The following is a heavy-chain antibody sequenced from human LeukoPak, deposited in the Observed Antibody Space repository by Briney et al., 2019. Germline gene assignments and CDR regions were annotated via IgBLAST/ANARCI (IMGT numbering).Heavy chain of an antibody. Sequence: GGSLRLSCAASGFTFSSYAMSWVRQAPGKGLEWVSAISGSGGSTYNADSVKGRFTISRDNSKNTLYLQMNSLRAEDTAVYYCARVPGIAMTGGFDYWGRGTLVTVSS. CDR3: ARVPGIAMTGGFDY. CDR1: GFTFSSYA. D-gene: IGHD6-19*01. CDR2: ISGSGGST. J-gene: IGHJ4*02. V-gene: IGHV3-23*01.